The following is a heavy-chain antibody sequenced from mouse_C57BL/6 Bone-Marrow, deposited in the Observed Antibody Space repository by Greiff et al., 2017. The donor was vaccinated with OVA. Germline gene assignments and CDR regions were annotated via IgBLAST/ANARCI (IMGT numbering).Heavy chain of an antibody. Sequence: QVQLKESGPGLVQPSLSLSITCTVSGFSLTSYGVHWVRQSPGKGLEWLGVLWRGGSTDYNAAFMSRLSITKDNSKSQVFFKMNSLQADDTAIYYCAKNLQLVWYFDVWGTGTTVTVSS. CDR1: GFSLTSYG. V-gene: IGHV2-5*01. J-gene: IGHJ1*03. CDR3: AKNLQLVWYFDV. CDR2: LWRGGST. D-gene: IGHD4-1*02.